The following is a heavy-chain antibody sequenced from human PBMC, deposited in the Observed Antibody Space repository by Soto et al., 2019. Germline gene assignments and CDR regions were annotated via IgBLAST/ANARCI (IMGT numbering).Heavy chain of an antibody. CDR2: IDPSDSDT. CDR1: GYSFTSYW. Sequence: PGESLKISCKGSGYSFTSYWISWVRQMPGKGLEWMGRIDPSDSDTRYSPSSQGQVTISADKSITTAYLQWSSLKASDTAIYYCARRAFCGGDCTARPQDYYGMDVWGQGTAVTVSS. D-gene: IGHD2-21*02. J-gene: IGHJ6*02. CDR3: ARRAFCGGDCTARPQDYYGMDV. V-gene: IGHV5-51*01.